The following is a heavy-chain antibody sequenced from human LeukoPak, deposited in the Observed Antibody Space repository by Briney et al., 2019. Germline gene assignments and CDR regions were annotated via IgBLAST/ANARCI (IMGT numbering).Heavy chain of an antibody. CDR3: ARDRDCTNGVCYTDY. CDR1: GGSISSSSYY. D-gene: IGHD2-8*01. Sequence: SETLSLTCNVSGGSISSSSYYWGWIRQPPGKGLEWIGSMYYSGSSYYNPSLKSRVTISVDTSKNQFSLKLSSVTAADTAVYYCARDRDCTNGVCYTDYWGQGTLVTVSS. J-gene: IGHJ4*02. V-gene: IGHV4-39*02. CDR2: MYYSGSS.